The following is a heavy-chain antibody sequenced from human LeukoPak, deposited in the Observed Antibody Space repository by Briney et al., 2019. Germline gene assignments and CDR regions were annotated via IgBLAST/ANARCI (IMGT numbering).Heavy chain of an antibody. J-gene: IGHJ4*02. V-gene: IGHV1-18*01. CDR2: INAYNGNK. Sequence: ASVKVSFKASGSTFTSYGISWVRQPPGQGVAWMGWINAYNGNKNFAQKLQGRVTMTTDTSTSTAYMELRSLRSDDTAVYYCARVWTPSYYDSSGYPYYFDYWGQGTLVTVSS. CDR1: GSTFTSYG. CDR3: ARVWTPSYYDSSGYPYYFDY. D-gene: IGHD3-22*01.